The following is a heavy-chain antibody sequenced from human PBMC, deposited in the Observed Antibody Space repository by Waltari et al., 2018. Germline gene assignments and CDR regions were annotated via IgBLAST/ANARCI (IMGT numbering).Heavy chain of an antibody. Sequence: QVQLQESGPGLVKPSQTLSLTCTVSGGSISSGGYYWSWIRQHPGKGLEWIGYIYYSGSTYYNPSLKSRVTISVDTSKNQFSLKLSSVTAADTAVYYCARELLWFGELLSIDYWGQGTLVTVSS. CDR3: ARELLWFGELLSIDY. CDR1: GGSISSGGYY. V-gene: IGHV4-31*03. D-gene: IGHD3-10*01. J-gene: IGHJ4*02. CDR2: IYYSGST.